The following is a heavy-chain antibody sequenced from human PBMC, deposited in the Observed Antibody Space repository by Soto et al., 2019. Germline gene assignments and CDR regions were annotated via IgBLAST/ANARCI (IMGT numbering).Heavy chain of an antibody. CDR2: IIPIFGTA. D-gene: IGHD2-21*02. CDR3: ARVTRDCGGDCYSIFDY. V-gene: IGHV1-69*12. CDR1: GGTFSSYA. Sequence: QVQLVQSGAEVKKPGSSVKVSCKASGGTFSSYAISWVRQAPGQGLEWMGGIIPIFGTANYAQKFQGRVTITADEYTSTADRELSSLRSEDTAVYYCARVTRDCGGDCYSIFDYWGQGTLVTVSS. J-gene: IGHJ4*02.